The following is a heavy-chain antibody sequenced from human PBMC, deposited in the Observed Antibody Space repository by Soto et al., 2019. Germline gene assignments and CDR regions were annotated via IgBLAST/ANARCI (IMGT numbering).Heavy chain of an antibody. CDR1: GFTFNTYG. V-gene: IGHV3-33*01. D-gene: IGHD4-17*01. Sequence: QVQLAESGGGVVQPGRSLRLSCAASGFTFNTYGMHWVRQAPGKGLEWVAIMWSDGSNQYYADSVKGRFTISRDKSKNVLYMQMNSLRAEDTAVYYCARDAGYGDSLRYFDYWGQGTLVTVSS. CDR2: MWSDGSNQ. J-gene: IGHJ4*02. CDR3: ARDAGYGDSLRYFDY.